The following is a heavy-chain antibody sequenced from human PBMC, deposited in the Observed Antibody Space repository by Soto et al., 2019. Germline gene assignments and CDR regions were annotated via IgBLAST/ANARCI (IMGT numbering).Heavy chain of an antibody. Sequence: SETLSLTCTVSGVSISSYYWSWIRQPPGKGLEWIGYIYYSGSTNYNPSLKSRVTISVDTSKNQFSLKLSSVTAADTAVYYCARTYYYDSSGYYDALEYFQHWGQGTLVTVSS. CDR3: ARTYYYDSSGYYDALEYFQH. D-gene: IGHD3-22*01. V-gene: IGHV4-59*01. J-gene: IGHJ1*01. CDR2: IYYSGST. CDR1: GVSISSYY.